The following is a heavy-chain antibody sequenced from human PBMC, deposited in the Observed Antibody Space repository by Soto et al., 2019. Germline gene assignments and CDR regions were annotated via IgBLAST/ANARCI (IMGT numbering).Heavy chain of an antibody. Sequence: ASVKVSCKASGYTFSNYGLHWMRQAPGQSLEWMGCINAGIANAKYSQKFQGRVTITRDTSANTAYMELSSLRSEDTAVYYCARAPELDYWYFDVWGRGTLVTVS. D-gene: IGHD2-2*03. J-gene: IGHJ2*01. V-gene: IGHV1-3*01. CDR1: GYTFSNYG. CDR3: ARAPELDYWYFDV. CDR2: INAGIANA.